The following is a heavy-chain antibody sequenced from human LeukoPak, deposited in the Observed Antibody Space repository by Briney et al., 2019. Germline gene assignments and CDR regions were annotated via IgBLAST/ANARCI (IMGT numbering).Heavy chain of an antibody. CDR2: ISSSVSTI. V-gene: IGHV3-48*03. CDR1: GFTFSSYE. CDR3: ARDAQSIAAEIDY. D-gene: IGHD6-13*01. J-gene: IGHJ4*02. Sequence: PGGSLRLSCAASGFTFSSYEMNWVRQAPGKGLEWISYISSSVSTIYYADSVKGPSTFSRAHAKNSLYLQMNSPRAEDTAVYYCARDAQSIAAEIDYWGQGTLVTVSS.